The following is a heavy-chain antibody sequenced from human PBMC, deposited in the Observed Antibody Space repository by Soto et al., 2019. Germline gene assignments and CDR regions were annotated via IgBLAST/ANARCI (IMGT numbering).Heavy chain of an antibody. J-gene: IGHJ3*02. V-gene: IGHV3-23*01. Sequence: VQLLESGGGLVQPGGSLRLSCAASGFTFSTYAMSWVRQSPGKGLEWVAAIRGSGGNTHYADSVKGRFTNSRYNSENTVYLKMHRLRAEETAVYYCARVKAQILSSGWYGGDDMWGHRQMVTVSS. CDR1: GFTFSTYA. D-gene: IGHD6-19*01. CDR2: IRGSGGNT. CDR3: ARVKAQILSSGWYGGDDM.